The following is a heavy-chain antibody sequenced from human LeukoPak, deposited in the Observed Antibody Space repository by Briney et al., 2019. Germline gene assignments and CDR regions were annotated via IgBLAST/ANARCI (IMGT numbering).Heavy chain of an antibody. D-gene: IGHD6-19*01. CDR3: ASSSGWTLYYFDY. J-gene: IGHJ4*02. CDR1: GGSISSGDYY. Sequence: SETLSLTCTVSGGSISSGDYYWSWIRQPPGRGLEWIGYIYYSGSTYYNPSLKSRVTISVDTSKNQFSLRLSSVTAADTAVYYCASSSGWTLYYFDYWGQGTLVTVSS. V-gene: IGHV4-30-4*01. CDR2: IYYSGST.